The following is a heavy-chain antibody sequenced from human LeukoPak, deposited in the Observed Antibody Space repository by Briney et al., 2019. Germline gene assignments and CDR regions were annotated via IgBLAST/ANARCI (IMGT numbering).Heavy chain of an antibody. Sequence: ASVKVSCKASGYTFTTYDINWVRQATGQGLEWMGWMNPNSGNTGYAQKFQGRVTMTRNTSISTAYMELGSLRAEDTAVYYCARGPNKSDGGNSGSAWFDPWGQGTLVTVSS. D-gene: IGHD4-23*01. V-gene: IGHV1-8*01. CDR3: ARGPNKSDGGNSGSAWFDP. CDR1: GYTFTTYD. CDR2: MNPNSGNT. J-gene: IGHJ5*02.